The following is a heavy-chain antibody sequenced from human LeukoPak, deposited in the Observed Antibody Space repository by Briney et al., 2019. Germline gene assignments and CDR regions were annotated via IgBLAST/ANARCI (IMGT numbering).Heavy chain of an antibody. V-gene: IGHV1-18*01. CDR3: ARRPRITMVRGNYYYYMDV. J-gene: IGHJ6*03. CDR2: ISAYNGNT. D-gene: IGHD3-10*01. CDR1: GYTFTSYG. Sequence: GASVKVSCKASGYTFTSYGISWVRQAPGQGLEWMGWISAYNGNTNYAQKLQGRVTMTTDTSTSTAYMELRSLGSDDTAVYYCARRPRITMVRGNYYYYMDVWGKGTTVTVSS.